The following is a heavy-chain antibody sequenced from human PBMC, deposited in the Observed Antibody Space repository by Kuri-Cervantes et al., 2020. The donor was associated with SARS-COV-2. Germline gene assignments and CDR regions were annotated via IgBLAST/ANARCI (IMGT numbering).Heavy chain of an antibody. J-gene: IGHJ4*02. V-gene: IGHV1-2*02. CDR2: INPNSGGT. CDR1: GYTFTGYY. CDR3: ARGGPITIFGVVTKRFDY. Sequence: ASGKVSCKASGYTFTGYYMHWVRQAPGQGLEWMGWINPNSGGTNYAQKFQGRVTMTRDTSISTAYMELSRLRSDDTAVYYCARGGPITIFGVVTKRFDYWGQGTLVTVSS. D-gene: IGHD3-3*01.